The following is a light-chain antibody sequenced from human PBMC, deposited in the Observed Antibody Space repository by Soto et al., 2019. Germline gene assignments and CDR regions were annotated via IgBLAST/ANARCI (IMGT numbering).Light chain of an antibody. CDR1: QSVSNNY. V-gene: IGKV3-20*01. Sequence: EIVLTQSPGTLSLSPGERATLSCRASQSVSNNYLAWYQQKPGQAPRLLIYGASNRATGIPDRFSGSGSGTDFTLTISSLQSDDFTVYYCQHYNSWPRTFGLGTRVEV. CDR3: QHYNSWPRT. CDR2: GAS. J-gene: IGKJ1*01.